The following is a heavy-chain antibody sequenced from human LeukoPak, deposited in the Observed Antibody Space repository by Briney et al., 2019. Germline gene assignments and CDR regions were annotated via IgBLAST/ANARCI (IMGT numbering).Heavy chain of an antibody. D-gene: IGHD2-15*01. CDR1: GFTFSSSA. CDR3: AKCSGGSCYDAFDI. CDR2: ISGSGGST. Sequence: PGGSLRLSCAASGFTFSSSAMSWVREAPGKGLEWVSSISGSGGSTYYADSVKGRFTISRDNSKNTLYLQMNSLRAEDTAVYYCAKCSGGSCYDAFDIWGQGTMVTVSS. V-gene: IGHV3-23*01. J-gene: IGHJ3*02.